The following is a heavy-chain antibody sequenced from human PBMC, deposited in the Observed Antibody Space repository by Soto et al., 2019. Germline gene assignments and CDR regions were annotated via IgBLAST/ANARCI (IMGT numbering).Heavy chain of an antibody. CDR3: ARDIYKSSSWLDAFDI. J-gene: IGHJ3*02. Sequence: LSLTCAISGDSVSSNSAAWNWIRQSPSRGLEWLGRTYYRSKWYNDYAVSVKSRITINPDTSKNQFSLQLNSVTPEDTAVYYCARDIYKSSSWLDAFDIWGQGTMVTVSS. CDR1: GDSVSSNSAA. V-gene: IGHV6-1*01. D-gene: IGHD6-13*01. CDR2: TYYRSKWYN.